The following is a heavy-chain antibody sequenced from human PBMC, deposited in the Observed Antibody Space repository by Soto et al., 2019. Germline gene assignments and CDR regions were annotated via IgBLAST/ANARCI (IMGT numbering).Heavy chain of an antibody. CDR3: AGEGVRGINV. D-gene: IGHD3-10*01. Sequence: QVQLVQSGAEVKKPGASVKVSCKASGYTFTSYDINWVRQATGQGLEWMGWMNPNSGNTGYAQKFQGRVTMTRNTLMSIAYIMLSSPSSEGMAVYYGAGEGVRGINVWRQGTRGTVSS. J-gene: IGHJ6*02. V-gene: IGHV1-8*01. CDR2: MNPNSGNT. CDR1: GYTFTSYD.